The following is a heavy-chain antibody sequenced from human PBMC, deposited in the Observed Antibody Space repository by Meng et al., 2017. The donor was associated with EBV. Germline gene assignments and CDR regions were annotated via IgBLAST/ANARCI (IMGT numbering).Heavy chain of an antibody. CDR3: ASESGRGFTPDY. CDR2: LIPMSGAP. D-gene: IGHD3-10*01. J-gene: IGHJ4*02. V-gene: IGHV1-69*01. CDR1: GGTFRSDA. Sequence: QVQWQQAGAEVEKPGSSGKVSCRTSGGTFRSDAVSWVRQAPGQGLEWMGGLIPMSGAPHYAQKFQDRVTIIADESTSTHSMELNNLRFEDTAMYYCASESGRGFTPDYWGQGTLVTVSS.